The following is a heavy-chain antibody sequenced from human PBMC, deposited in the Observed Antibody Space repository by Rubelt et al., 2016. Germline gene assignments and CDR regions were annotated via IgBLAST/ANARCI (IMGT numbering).Heavy chain of an antibody. V-gene: IGHV3-11*04. CDR2: ISSRGGSI. D-gene: IGHD3-3*01. J-gene: IGHJ4*02. CDR3: ARDRARRTAGFWAADY. Sequence: GKGLEWVSYISSRGGSIYYADSVKGRFTISRDNAKKSLYLQMNSLRAEDTAVYYCARDRARRTAGFWAADYWGQGTLVIVSS.